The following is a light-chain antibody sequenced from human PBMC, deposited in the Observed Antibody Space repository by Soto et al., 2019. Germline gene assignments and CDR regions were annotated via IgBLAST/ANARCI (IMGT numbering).Light chain of an antibody. V-gene: IGKV3-20*01. CDR1: QILTSDY. Sequence: EIVLTQSPGTLSLSPGERATLSCRASQILTSDYLAWYQQKPGQTPRLLIHGASSRATGIPDRFSGSGSGTEFTLTISSLQPDDFATYYCQQYNSYTWTFGQGTKVDIK. CDR3: QQYNSYTWT. CDR2: GAS. J-gene: IGKJ1*01.